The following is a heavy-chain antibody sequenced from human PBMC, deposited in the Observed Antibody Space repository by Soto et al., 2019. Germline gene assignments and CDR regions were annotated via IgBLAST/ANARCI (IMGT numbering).Heavy chain of an antibody. CDR3: ARSNWYSEY. CDR1: GGSISSYY. CDR2: IYYTGST. V-gene: IGHV4-59*13. D-gene: IGHD7-27*01. J-gene: IGHJ4*02. Sequence: NPSETLSLTCTVSGGSISSYYWSWIRQPPGKGLEWIGYIYYTGSTNYNPSLKSRVTISVDTSKNQFSLNLTSLTAADTAIYYCARSNWYSEYWGQGTLVTVSS.